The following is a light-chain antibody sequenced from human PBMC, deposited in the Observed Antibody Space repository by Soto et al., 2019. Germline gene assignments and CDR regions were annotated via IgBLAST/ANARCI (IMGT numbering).Light chain of an antibody. CDR3: QQYSNWPWT. CDR2: GAS. J-gene: IGKJ1*01. Sequence: EIVLTQSPGTLSLSPGERATLSCRASQSVANNFLAWHQQKPGQTPRLLIYGASNRATGIPDRFSGSGSGTEFTLTISNLQSEDFAIYYCQQYSNWPWTFGQGTKVDIK. CDR1: QSVANN. V-gene: IGKV3D-15*01.